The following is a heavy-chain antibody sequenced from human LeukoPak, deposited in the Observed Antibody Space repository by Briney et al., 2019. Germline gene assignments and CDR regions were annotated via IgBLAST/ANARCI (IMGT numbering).Heavy chain of an antibody. J-gene: IGHJ4*02. CDR1: GYTFTGYY. Sequence: ASVKVSCKASGYTFTGYYMHWVRQAPGQGLEWMGWINPNSGGTNYAQKFQGGVTMTRDTSISTAYMELSRLRSDDTAVYYCARDDVVVVAATGRFLGYWGQGTLVTVSS. CDR2: INPNSGGT. CDR3: ARDDVVVVAATGRFLGY. D-gene: IGHD2-15*01. V-gene: IGHV1-2*02.